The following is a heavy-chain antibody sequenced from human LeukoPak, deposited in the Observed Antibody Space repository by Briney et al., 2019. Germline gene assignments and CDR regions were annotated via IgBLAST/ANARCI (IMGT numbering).Heavy chain of an antibody. CDR3: ARTVSEPLRYFDWLMAYFDY. Sequence: GVSVTLSCAASRFTFSDYYMSWLPQAPGQGLVGVTYISSSGSNIYYTDHVKGRFTIPRDNDKNSLYLQMNSLRAEDTAVYYCARTVSEPLRYFDWLMAYFDYWGQGTLVTVSS. CDR2: ISSSGSNI. D-gene: IGHD3-9*01. CDR1: RFTFSDYY. J-gene: IGHJ4*02. V-gene: IGHV3-11*01.